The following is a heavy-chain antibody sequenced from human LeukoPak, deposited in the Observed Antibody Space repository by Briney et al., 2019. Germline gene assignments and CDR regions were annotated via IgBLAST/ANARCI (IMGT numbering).Heavy chain of an antibody. D-gene: IGHD6-13*01. CDR2: ISSSSSYI. CDR3: ATGQVAAAGTSDY. J-gene: IGHJ4*02. Sequence: GGSLRLSCAASGFTFSSYSMNWVRQAPGKGLEWVSSISSSSSYIYYADSVKGRFTISRDNAKNSLYLQMNSLRAEDTAVYYCATGQVAAAGTSDYWGQGTLVTVSS. V-gene: IGHV3-21*01. CDR1: GFTFSSYS.